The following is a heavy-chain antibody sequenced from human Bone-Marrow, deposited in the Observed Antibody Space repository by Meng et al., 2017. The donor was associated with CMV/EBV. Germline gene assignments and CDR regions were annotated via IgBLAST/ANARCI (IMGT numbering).Heavy chain of an antibody. D-gene: IGHD3-22*01. CDR2: ISPHSGGT. CDR1: GYTFSDFY. V-gene: IGHV1-2*02. J-gene: IGHJ4*02. Sequence: AAVKVSCKASGYTFSDFYIYCWRQAPGQGLEWMGCISPHSGGTNYAQKFQGRVVMTRDTSISTAYLELSRLTSDDTAVYYCARALPASYYYDTSGPPRWGQGTLVTVSS. CDR3: ARALPASYYYDTSGPPR.